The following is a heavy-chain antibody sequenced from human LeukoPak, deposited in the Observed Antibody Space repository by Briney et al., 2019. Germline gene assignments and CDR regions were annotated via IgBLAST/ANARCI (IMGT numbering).Heavy chain of an antibody. Sequence: SETLSLTCTVSGGSISSGGYYWSWIRQPPGKGLEWIGYIYHSGSTYYNPSLKSRVTISVDRSKNQFSLKLSSVTAADTAVYYCARDKVAGPGFDYWGQGTLVTVSS. CDR2: IYHSGST. D-gene: IGHD6-19*01. V-gene: IGHV4-30-2*01. CDR3: ARDKVAGPGFDY. J-gene: IGHJ4*02. CDR1: GGSISSGGYY.